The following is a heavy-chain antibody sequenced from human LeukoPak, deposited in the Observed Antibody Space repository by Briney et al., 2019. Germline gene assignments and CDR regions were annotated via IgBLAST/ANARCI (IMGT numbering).Heavy chain of an antibody. J-gene: IGHJ4*02. V-gene: IGHV1-18*01. Sequence: ASVKVSCKASGYTFTSYGISWVRQAPGQGLEWMGWISAYNGNTNYAQKLQGRVTMTTDTSTSTAYMELRSLRSDDTAVYYCARATVQRITMVRGVTDFDYWGQGTLVTVSS. CDR1: GYTFTSYG. D-gene: IGHD3-10*01. CDR3: ARATVQRITMVRGVTDFDY. CDR2: ISAYNGNT.